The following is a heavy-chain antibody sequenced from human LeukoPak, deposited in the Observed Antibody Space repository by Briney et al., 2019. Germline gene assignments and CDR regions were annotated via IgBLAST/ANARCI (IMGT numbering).Heavy chain of an antibody. D-gene: IGHD5-18*01. CDR2: IYYSGST. CDR3: ARLVDTAVILDY. J-gene: IGHJ4*02. Sequence: PSETLSLTCTVSGGSISSYYWSWIRQPPGKGLEWIGYIYYSGSTNYNPSLKSRVTISVDTSKNQFSLKLSSVTAADTAVYFCARLVDTAVILDYWGQGTLVTVSS. CDR1: GGSISSYY. V-gene: IGHV4-59*08.